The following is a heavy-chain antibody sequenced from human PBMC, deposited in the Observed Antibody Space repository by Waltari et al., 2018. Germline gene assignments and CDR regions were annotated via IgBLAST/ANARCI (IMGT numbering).Heavy chain of an antibody. Sequence: QLHLQESGAGLLKPSETLSLTCTVSGGSIYTTSYYWGWIRRPPGKGLEWIGTIDYSGSAHDNPALKSRVTISIDTSKNQFSLEMRSVTAADTSIYYCARRNRVMDAFDIWGQGTMVTVSA. V-gene: IGHV4-39*01. CDR2: IDYSGSA. CDR1: GGSIYTTSYY. D-gene: IGHD2-21*01. J-gene: IGHJ3*02. CDR3: ARRNRVMDAFDI.